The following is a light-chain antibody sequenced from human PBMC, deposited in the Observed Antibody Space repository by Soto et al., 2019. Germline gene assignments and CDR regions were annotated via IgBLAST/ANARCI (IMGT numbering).Light chain of an antibody. CDR3: QQRSNWPST. CDR1: QSVSGD. Sequence: EIVLTQSPATLSLFPGERATLSCRASQSVSGDLAWYQQKPGQAPRLLIYDVSNRATGIPARFSGSGSGTDFTLTMSSLEPEDFAVYYCQQRSNWPSTFGQGTKLEIK. J-gene: IGKJ2*01. V-gene: IGKV3-11*01. CDR2: DVS.